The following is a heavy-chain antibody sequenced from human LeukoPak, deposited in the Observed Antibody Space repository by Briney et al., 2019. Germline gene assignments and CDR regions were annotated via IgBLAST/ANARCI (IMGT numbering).Heavy chain of an antibody. Sequence: PSETLSLTCTVSGGSISSTYYWGWIRQPPGKGLEWIGNIYYSGSTYYNPSLKSRVTISVDTSRNQFSLKLSSVTATDTALYYCSKDFGAYYFDYWGQGTLVTVSS. V-gene: IGHV4-39*02. J-gene: IGHJ4*02. CDR3: SKDFGAYYFDY. D-gene: IGHD3-10*01. CDR1: GGSISSTYY. CDR2: IYYSGST.